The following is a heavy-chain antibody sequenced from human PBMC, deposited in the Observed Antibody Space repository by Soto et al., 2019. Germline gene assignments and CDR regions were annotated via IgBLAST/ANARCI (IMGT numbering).Heavy chain of an antibody. CDR1: VGTFSTYS. CDR2: IIPVLGIA. CDR3: TIGSWSGEVFDI. D-gene: IGHD2-21*01. V-gene: IGHV1-69*02. J-gene: IGHJ3*02. Sequence: QVQLVQSGAEVKKPGSAVKVSCKDSVGTFSTYSMFWVRQAPGQGREWMGRIIPVLGIANYAQKFPGRVTIAADKSTGTAYMELSSLRSEDTALYSCTIGSWSGEVFDIWGQGTRVTVSS.